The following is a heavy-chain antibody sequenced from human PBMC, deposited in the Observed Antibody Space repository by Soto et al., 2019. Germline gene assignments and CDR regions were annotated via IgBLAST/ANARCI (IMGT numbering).Heavy chain of an antibody. J-gene: IGHJ4*02. CDR1: GYPFTTYY. CDR3: TTDDYGIFPY. D-gene: IGHD3-10*01. Sequence: HVQLVQSGTEVKKPGASVRVSCMVSGYPFTTYYIHWVRQAPGQGREWMGWIDPRSGGTVYEQKFQGRVTMTRDTSIRTVYMDLSGLTSDDTALYYCTTDDYGIFPYWGQGSLVTVSS. V-gene: IGHV1-2*02. CDR2: IDPRSGGT.